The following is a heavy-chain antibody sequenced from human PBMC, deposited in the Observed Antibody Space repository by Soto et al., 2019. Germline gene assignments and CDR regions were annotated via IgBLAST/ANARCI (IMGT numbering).Heavy chain of an antibody. CDR1: GFTFSSYD. J-gene: IGHJ6*02. Sequence: EVQLLESGGGLVQPGGSLRLSCAASGFTFSSYDMSWVRQAPGKGLEWVSAISGSGGRTYQADSVKGRLTISRDNSKNTMYQPVNSLRAEDTAVYYWAKDLHRGRGGRFDDYYGMDVWGQGTTVTVSS. CDR3: AKDLHRGRGGRFDDYYGMDV. D-gene: IGHD1-26*01. CDR2: ISGSGGRT. V-gene: IGHV3-23*01.